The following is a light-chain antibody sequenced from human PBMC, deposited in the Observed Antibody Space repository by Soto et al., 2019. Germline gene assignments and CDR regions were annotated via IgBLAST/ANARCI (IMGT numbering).Light chain of an antibody. CDR1: SSDVGSYNL. CDR2: EVS. V-gene: IGLV2-23*02. Sequence: SVLPQPASVSGSPGQSITISCTGTSSDVGSYNLVSWYQQHPGKAPKLMIYEVSKRPSGVSNRFSGSKSGNTASLTISGLQAEDEADYYCCSYAGSRRVFGTGTKVTVL. CDR3: CSYAGSRRV. J-gene: IGLJ1*01.